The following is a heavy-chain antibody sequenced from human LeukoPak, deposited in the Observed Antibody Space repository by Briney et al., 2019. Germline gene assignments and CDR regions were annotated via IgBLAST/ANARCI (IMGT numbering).Heavy chain of an antibody. CDR1: GFTLNKYW. V-gene: IGHV3-74*01. Sequence: PGGPLRLSCEASGFTLNKYWMHWVRQAPGKGLVWVSRITGDGSDIAYADSVKGRFTVSRDDAKNILFLQMTSLRVEDTAIYYCARDAYTTTSNWLDPWGQGTPVTVSS. J-gene: IGHJ5*02. CDR2: ITGDGSDI. CDR3: ARDAYTTTSNWLDP. D-gene: IGHD4-17*01.